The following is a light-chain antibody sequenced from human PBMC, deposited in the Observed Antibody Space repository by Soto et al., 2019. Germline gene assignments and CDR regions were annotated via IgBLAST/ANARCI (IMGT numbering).Light chain of an antibody. CDR2: KAS. CDR3: QQYNTYPS. CDR1: QSINDW. V-gene: IGKV1-5*03. J-gene: IGKJ1*01. Sequence: DTQMTQSPSTLSASVGDRVTITCRASQSINDWLAWYQQKPGKAPKLLIFKASSLESEVPPRFSGSGSGTEFTLTIGSLHPDDIATYYCQQYNTYPSFGQGTKVDNK.